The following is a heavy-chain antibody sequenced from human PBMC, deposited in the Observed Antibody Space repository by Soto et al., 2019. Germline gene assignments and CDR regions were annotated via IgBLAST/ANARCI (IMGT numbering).Heavy chain of an antibody. J-gene: IGHJ6*02. CDR3: ARDGWNPWNPYYYGMDV. D-gene: IGHD1-1*01. Sequence: VGSLRLSCAASGFTFSSYGMHWFRQAPVKGLEWVAVIWYDGSNKYYADSVKGRFTISRDNSKNTLYLQMNSLRAEDTAVYYCARDGWNPWNPYYYGMDVWGQGTTVTVSS. CDR2: IWYDGSNK. V-gene: IGHV3-33*01. CDR1: GFTFSSYG.